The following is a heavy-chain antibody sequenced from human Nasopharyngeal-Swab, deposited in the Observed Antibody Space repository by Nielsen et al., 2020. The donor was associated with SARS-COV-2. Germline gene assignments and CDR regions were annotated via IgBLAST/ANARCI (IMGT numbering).Heavy chain of an antibody. V-gene: IGHV4-39*01. D-gene: IGHD6-19*01. J-gene: IGHJ5*02. CDR1: GGSISSRSSY. CDR3: ARGHIAVEERSDWFDP. CDR2: IYYSGST. Sequence: SETLSLTCTVSGGSISSRSSYWGWIRQPPGKGLEWIGSIYYSGSTYYTASLKSRVTISVDTSKNQFSLKLRSVTAADTAVYYCARGHIAVEERSDWFDPWGQGTLVTVSS.